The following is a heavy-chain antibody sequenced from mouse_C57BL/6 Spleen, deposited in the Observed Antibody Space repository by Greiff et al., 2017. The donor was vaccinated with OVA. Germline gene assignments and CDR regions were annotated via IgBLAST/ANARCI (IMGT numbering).Heavy chain of an antibody. V-gene: IGHV1-78*01. D-gene: IGHD2-9*01. CDR2: IYPRDGST. Sequence: QVQLQQSDAELVKPGASVKISCKVSGYTFTDHTIHWMKQRPEQGLEWIGYIYPRDGSTKYNEKFKGKATLTADKSSSTAYMQLNSLTSEDSAVYFCARSGGPTMVTTAYYAMDYWGQGTSVTVSS. CDR3: ARSGGPTMVTTAYYAMDY. CDR1: GYTFTDHT. J-gene: IGHJ4*01.